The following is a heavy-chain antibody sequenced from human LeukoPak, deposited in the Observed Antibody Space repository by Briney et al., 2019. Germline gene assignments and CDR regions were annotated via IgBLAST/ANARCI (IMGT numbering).Heavy chain of an antibody. Sequence: SETLSLTCAVYGGSITGYYWSWIRQTPGRGLEWVGEIHYTGATSYNPSLKSRATVSTDTSKNQFSLRLSSVTAADTAVYYCARGNILTGYCFDFWGQGALVTISS. CDR2: IHYTGAT. V-gene: IGHV4-34*01. J-gene: IGHJ4*02. CDR1: GGSITGYY. CDR3: ARGNILTGYCFDF. D-gene: IGHD3-9*01.